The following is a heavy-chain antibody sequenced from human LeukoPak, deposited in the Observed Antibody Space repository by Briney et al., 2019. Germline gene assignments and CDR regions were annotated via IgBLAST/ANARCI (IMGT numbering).Heavy chain of an antibody. J-gene: IGHJ4*02. CDR2: IYYSGST. V-gene: IGHV4-39*01. CDR1: GGSISSSSYY. Sequence: SETLSLTCTVSGGSISSSSYYWGWIRQPPGRGLEWIGSIYYSGSTYYNPSLKSRVTITVDTSKNQFSLKLSSVTAADTAVYYCARHCQWFGDYGYYFDYWGQGTLVTVSS. CDR3: ARHCQWFGDYGYYFDY. D-gene: IGHD4-17*01.